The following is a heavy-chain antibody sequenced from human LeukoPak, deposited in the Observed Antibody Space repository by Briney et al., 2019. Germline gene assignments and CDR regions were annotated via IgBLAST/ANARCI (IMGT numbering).Heavy chain of an antibody. CDR3: AKDGGVVIMDDAFDI. Sequence: PGRSLRLSCAASRFTFSSYGMHWVRQAPGKGLEWVAVISYDGSNKYYADSVKGRFTISRDNSKNTLYLQMNSLRAEDTAVYYCAKDGGVVIMDDAFDIWGQGTMVTVSS. CDR1: RFTFSSYG. CDR2: ISYDGSNK. V-gene: IGHV3-30*18. D-gene: IGHD3-3*01. J-gene: IGHJ3*02.